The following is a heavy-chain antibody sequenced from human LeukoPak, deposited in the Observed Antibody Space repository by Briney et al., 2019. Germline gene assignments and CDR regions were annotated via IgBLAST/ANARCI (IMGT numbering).Heavy chain of an antibody. CDR3: AKDISPTGTDDYYYYGMDV. V-gene: IGHV3-9*01. CDR1: GFTFSSYA. J-gene: IGHJ6*02. CDR2: ISWNSGSI. D-gene: IGHD1-1*01. Sequence: PGGSLRLSCAASGFTFSSYAMHWVRQAPGKGLEWVSGISWNSGSIGYADSVKGRFTISRDNAKNSLYLQMNSLRAEDTALYYCAKDISPTGTDDYYYYGMDVWGQGTTVTVSS.